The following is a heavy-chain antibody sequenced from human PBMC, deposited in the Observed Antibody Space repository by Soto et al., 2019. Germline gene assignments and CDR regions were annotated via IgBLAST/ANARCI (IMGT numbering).Heavy chain of an antibody. CDR1: GFTFSSYA. D-gene: IGHD3-3*01. CDR2: ISGSGGST. J-gene: IGHJ6*02. CDR3: AKPDYDFWSGYSNYYYYYGMDV. Sequence: GGSLRLSCAASGFTFSSYAMSWVRQAPGKGLEWVSAISGSGGSTYYADSVKGRFTISRDNSKNTLYLQMNSLRAEDTAVYYCAKPDYDFWSGYSNYYYYYGMDVWGQGTTVTVSS. V-gene: IGHV3-23*01.